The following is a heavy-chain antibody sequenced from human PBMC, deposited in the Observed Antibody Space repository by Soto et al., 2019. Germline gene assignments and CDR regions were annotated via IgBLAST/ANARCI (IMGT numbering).Heavy chain of an antibody. CDR1: ESTVSRDW. CDR3: SGGVGDAF. Sequence: EVHLVESGGGLVQTGGSLRLSCAISESTVSRDWMNWVRQAPGKGLEWVAHTNQDGSEKYYADSVKGRFTISRDNAKKSLYLQMNSLRAVDTAMYYCSGGVGDAFWGQGTLVTVSS. D-gene: IGHD1-26*01. J-gene: IGHJ4*02. V-gene: IGHV3-7*01. CDR2: TNQDGSEK.